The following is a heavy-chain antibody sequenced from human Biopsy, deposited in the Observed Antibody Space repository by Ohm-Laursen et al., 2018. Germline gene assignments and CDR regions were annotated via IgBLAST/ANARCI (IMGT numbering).Heavy chain of an antibody. CDR2: IDWNSRNI. CDR1: GFSFADFA. Sequence: SLRLSCSASGFSFADFAMHWVRQSPGKGLEWVAGIDWNSRNINYGDSVKGRFSVSRDNAKSTLYLQMNSLRAEDTAVYYCATDPYYYDRHFNSWGQGTLVTVSS. CDR3: ATDPYYYDRHFNS. J-gene: IGHJ4*02. D-gene: IGHD3-22*01. V-gene: IGHV3-9*01.